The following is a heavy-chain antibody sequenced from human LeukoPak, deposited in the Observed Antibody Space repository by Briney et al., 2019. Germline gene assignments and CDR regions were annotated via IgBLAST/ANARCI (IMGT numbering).Heavy chain of an antibody. CDR2: IHYSGST. J-gene: IGHJ4*02. CDR1: GGSITGYY. Sequence: SETLSLTCTVSGGSITGYYWSWIRQPPGMGLEWIGYIHYSGSTNYSPSLKSRLTISVDRSKNQFSLKLNSVTAADTAVYYCAGQQVVAASGTFEYWGQGTLVTVFS. V-gene: IGHV4-59*08. CDR3: AGQQVVAASGTFEY. D-gene: IGHD6-13*01.